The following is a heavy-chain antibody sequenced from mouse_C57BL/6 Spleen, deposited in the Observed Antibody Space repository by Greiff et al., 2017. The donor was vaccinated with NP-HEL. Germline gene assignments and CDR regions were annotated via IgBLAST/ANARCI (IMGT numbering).Heavy chain of an antibody. CDR1: GYTFTDYY. D-gene: IGHD3-1*01. V-gene: IGHV1-26*01. Sequence: EVQLQQPGPELVKPGASVKISCKASGYTFTDYYMNWVKQSHGRSLEWMGEINTNNVGTSYNQKFKVKATWTVDTSASPAYMELRSLTAGDSAVYSCVRRGYDLDSWSQGASRTVSS. J-gene: IGHJ2*03. CDR2: INTNNVGT. CDR3: VRRGYDLDS.